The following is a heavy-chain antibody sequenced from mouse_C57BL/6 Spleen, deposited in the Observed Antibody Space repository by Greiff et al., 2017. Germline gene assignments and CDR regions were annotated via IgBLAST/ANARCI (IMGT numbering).Heavy chain of an antibody. CDR3: TRGDGYDGSFAY. CDR1: GYTFTDYE. D-gene: IGHD2-2*01. CDR2: IDPETGGT. V-gene: IGHV1-15*01. Sequence: QVHVKQSGAELVRPGASVTLSCKASGYTFTDYEMHWVKQTPVHGLEWIGAIDPETGGTAYNQKFKGKAILTADKSSSTAYMELRSLTSEDSAVYYGTRGDGYDGSFAYWGQGTLVTVSA. J-gene: IGHJ3*01.